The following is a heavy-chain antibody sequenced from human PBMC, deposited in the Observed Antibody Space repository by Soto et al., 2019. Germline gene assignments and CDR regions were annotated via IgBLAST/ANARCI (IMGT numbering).Heavy chain of an antibody. CDR1: GYTFTSYA. V-gene: IGHV1-3*01. D-gene: IGHD5-12*01. CDR2: INAGNGNT. J-gene: IGHJ6*02. Sequence: ASVKVSCKASGYTFTSYAMHWVRQAPGQRLEWMGWINAGNGNTKYSQKFQGRVTITRDTSASTAYMELSSLRSEDTAVYYCARDSTTDYYYYGMDVWGQGTTVTVSS. CDR3: ARDSTTDYYYYGMDV.